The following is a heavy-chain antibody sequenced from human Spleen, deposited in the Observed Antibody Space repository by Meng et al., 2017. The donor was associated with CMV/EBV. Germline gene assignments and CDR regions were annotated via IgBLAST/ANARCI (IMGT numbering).Heavy chain of an antibody. V-gene: IGHV3-48*04. J-gene: IGHJ6*02. Sequence: GGPLRLSCAASGFIFSSYWMSWVRQAPGKGLEWVSHISGGGSSTYYAASVKGRFTVSRDNAKNSLYLQMNSLRADDTAVYYCARSRGPPYFFGMDVWGQGTTVTVSS. CDR1: GFIFSSYW. CDR3: ARSRGPPYFFGMDV. CDR2: ISGGGSST. D-gene: IGHD2/OR15-2a*01.